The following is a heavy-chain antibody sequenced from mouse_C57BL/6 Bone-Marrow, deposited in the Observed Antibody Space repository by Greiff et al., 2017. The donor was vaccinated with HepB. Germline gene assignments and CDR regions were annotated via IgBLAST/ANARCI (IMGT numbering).Heavy chain of an antibody. D-gene: IGHD2-1*01. J-gene: IGHJ4*01. CDR1: GFTFSDYY. CDR3: ARRLYSYAMDY. CDR2: ISNGGGST. Sequence: DVMLVESGGGLVQPGGSLKLSCAASGFTFSDYYMYWVRQTPEKRLEWVAYISNGGGSTYYPDTVKGRFTISRDNAKNTLYLQMSRLKSEDTAMYYCARRLYSYAMDYWGQGTSVTVSS. V-gene: IGHV5-12*01.